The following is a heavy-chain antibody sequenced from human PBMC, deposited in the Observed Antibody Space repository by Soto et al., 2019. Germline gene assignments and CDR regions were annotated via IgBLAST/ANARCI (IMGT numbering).Heavy chain of an antibody. CDR1: GGTFSSYA. D-gene: IGHD2-2*01. J-gene: IGHJ3*02. V-gene: IGHV1-69*13. CDR3: ARDVSPGGIVLVPGPGNAFDI. CDR2: IIPIFGTA. Sequence: GASVKVSCKASGGTFSSYAISWVRQAPGQGLEWMGGIIPIFGTANYAQKFQGRVTITADESTSTAYMELSSLRSEDTAVYYCARDVSPGGIVLVPGPGNAFDIWGQGTMVTVS.